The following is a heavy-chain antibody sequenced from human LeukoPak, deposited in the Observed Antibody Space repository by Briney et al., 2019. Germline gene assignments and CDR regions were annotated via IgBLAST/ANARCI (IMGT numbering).Heavy chain of an antibody. CDR3: ARDWGSLTWIYDY. CDR2: INPSDGST. J-gene: IGHJ4*02. V-gene: IGHV1-46*01. CDR1: GYTFTSYY. Sequence: ASVEVSCKASGYTFTSYYIHWVRQAPGQGLEWMGIINPSDGSTSYEQKFQGRVTMTRDTSTSTVYMELSSLRSEDTAVHYCARDWGSLTWIYDYWGQGTLVTVSS. D-gene: IGHD3-16*01.